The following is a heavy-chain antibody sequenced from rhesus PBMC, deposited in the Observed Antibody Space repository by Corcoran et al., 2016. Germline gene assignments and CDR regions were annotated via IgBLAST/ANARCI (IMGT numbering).Heavy chain of an antibody. CDR2: VDPEDGEV. Sequence: EVQLVQSGAEVKKPGASVTISCKASGYTFTDYYLHWVRQAPGKGLEMMGRVDPEDGEVIRPQKYQERVTITADTSTDTAYMELSSLRSEDTAVYYCATERGIAGTADLYGLDSWGQGVVVTVSS. V-gene: IGHV1-111*02. D-gene: IGHD1-1-1*01. J-gene: IGHJ6*01. CDR3: ATERGIAGTADLYGLDS. CDR1: GYTFTDYY.